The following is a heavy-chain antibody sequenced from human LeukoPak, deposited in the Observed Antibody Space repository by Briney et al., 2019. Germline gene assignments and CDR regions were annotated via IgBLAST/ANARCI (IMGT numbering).Heavy chain of an antibody. J-gene: IGHJ4*02. Sequence: SETLSLTCTVSGGSISNYYWSWIRQPPGKGLEWIGYIHYSGSTNYNDSLKSRVTISVDTSKNQFSLKLSSVTAADTAMYYCARSPQQWLARFDYWGQGTLVTVSS. CDR3: ARSPQQWLARFDY. CDR2: IHYSGST. D-gene: IGHD6-19*01. CDR1: GGSISNYY. V-gene: IGHV4-59*08.